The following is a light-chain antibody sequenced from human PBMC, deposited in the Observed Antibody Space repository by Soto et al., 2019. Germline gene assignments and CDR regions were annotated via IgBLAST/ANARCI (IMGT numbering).Light chain of an antibody. CDR1: QDISNY. CDR2: DAS. J-gene: IGKJ2*02. V-gene: IGKV1-33*01. Sequence: DIQMTQSPSSLSASVGDRVTITCQASQDISNYLNWYQQKPGKAPKLLIYDASNLETGVPSRFSGSGSGTDFTFSISSLQTEDIAKYYWQQYDNLPRSTFGQGTKLEIK. CDR3: QQYDNLPRST.